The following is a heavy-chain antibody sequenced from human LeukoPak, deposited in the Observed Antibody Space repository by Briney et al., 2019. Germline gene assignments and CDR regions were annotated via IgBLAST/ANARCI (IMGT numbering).Heavy chain of an antibody. J-gene: IGHJ4*02. CDR3: ARGSTGTFWDFDY. CDR1: GYTFTSYD. Sequence: ALVKVSCKASGYTFTSYDINWVRQATGQGLEWMGWMNPNSGNTGYAQKFQGRVTITRNTSISTAYMELSSLRSEDTAVYYCARGSTGTFWDFDYWGQGTLVTVSS. D-gene: IGHD1-1*01. V-gene: IGHV1-8*03. CDR2: MNPNSGNT.